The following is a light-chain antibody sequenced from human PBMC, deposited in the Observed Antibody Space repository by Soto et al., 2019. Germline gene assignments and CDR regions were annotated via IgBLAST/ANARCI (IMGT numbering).Light chain of an antibody. CDR1: SSDVGAYNL. V-gene: IGLV2-14*02. Sequence: QSALTQPASVSGSPGQSITISCTGTSSDVGAYNLVSWYQQHPGRAPKLFIFDVSDRPSGVSDLFSGSKSGNTASLTISGLQAEDEASYYCSSYTNTSTLVFGGGTKLTV. CDR2: DVS. J-gene: IGLJ3*02. CDR3: SSYTNTSTLV.